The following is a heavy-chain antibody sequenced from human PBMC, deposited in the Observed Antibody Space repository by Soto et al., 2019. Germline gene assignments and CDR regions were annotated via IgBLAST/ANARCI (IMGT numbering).Heavy chain of an antibody. Sequence: GGSLRLSCAASGFTFSSYAMHWVRQAPGKGLEWVAVISYDGSNKYYADSVKGRFTISRDNSKNTLYLQMNSLGAEDTAVYYCARDGVADYYDSSGYYQHPAAFDIWGQGTMVTVSS. CDR3: ARDGVADYYDSSGYYQHPAAFDI. J-gene: IGHJ3*02. CDR1: GFTFSSYA. CDR2: ISYDGSNK. V-gene: IGHV3-30-3*01. D-gene: IGHD3-22*01.